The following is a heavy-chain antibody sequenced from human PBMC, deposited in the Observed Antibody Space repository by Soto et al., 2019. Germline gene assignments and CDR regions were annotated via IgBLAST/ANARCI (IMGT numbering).Heavy chain of an antibody. Sequence: QVQLVQSGAEVEKPGSSVKVSCKASGGTFSSYAISWVRQAPGQGLEWMGEIIPIFGTANYAQKFQGRVTITADEPTSTAYMELSSLRSEDTAVYYCARDRGPSSGYYPYWFDPWGQGTLVTVSS. CDR2: IIPIFGTA. D-gene: IGHD3-22*01. CDR3: ARDRGPSSGYYPYWFDP. CDR1: GGTFSSYA. V-gene: IGHV1-69*12. J-gene: IGHJ5*02.